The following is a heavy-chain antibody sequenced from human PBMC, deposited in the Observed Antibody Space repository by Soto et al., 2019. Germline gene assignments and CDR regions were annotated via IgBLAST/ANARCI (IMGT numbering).Heavy chain of an antibody. D-gene: IGHD3-3*01. CDR3: ARDQLRFLEYYFDY. Sequence: GAAVKVSCKDSGYTFISYGISWVRQAPGQGREGMGWISPNNGHTNYAQKLQGRVTMTADTSTSTAYMELRSLRSDDTAVYYCARDQLRFLEYYFDYWGQGTLVTVSS. CDR1: GYTFISYG. J-gene: IGHJ4*02. V-gene: IGHV1-18*01. CDR2: ISPNNGHT.